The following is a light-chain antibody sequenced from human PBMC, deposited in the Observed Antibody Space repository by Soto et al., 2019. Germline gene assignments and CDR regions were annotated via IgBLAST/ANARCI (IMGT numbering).Light chain of an antibody. J-gene: IGKJ1*01. CDR2: AAS. V-gene: IGKV1-39*01. Sequence: DIQMTQSPSSLSASVGDRVTITCRASQSISSYLNWYQQKPGKAPNLLIYAASSLQSGVPSRFSGSGSGTDFTLTINSLQPEDFATYFCQQSHSTPQTFGQGTKVDIK. CDR3: QQSHSTPQT. CDR1: QSISSY.